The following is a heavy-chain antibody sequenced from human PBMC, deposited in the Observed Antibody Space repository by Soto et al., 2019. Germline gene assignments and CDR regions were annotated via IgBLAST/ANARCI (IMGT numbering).Heavy chain of an antibody. CDR1: GFTFTRYS. J-gene: IGHJ4*02. Sequence: NPWGSLRLSCAASGFTFTRYSMNWFRHSPWKGLEWVSSISSTTNYIYYGDSMKGRFTISRDNAKNSLYLEMNSLRAEDTAAYYCARESEDLTSNFDYWGQGTLVTV. CDR2: ISSTTNYI. CDR3: ARESEDLTSNFDY. V-gene: IGHV3-21*06.